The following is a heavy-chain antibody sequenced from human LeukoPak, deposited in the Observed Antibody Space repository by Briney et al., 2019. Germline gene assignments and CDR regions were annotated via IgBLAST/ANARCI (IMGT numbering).Heavy chain of an antibody. V-gene: IGHV3-74*01. CDR1: GFTLSSYW. Sequence: PGGSLRLSCADSGFTLSSYWRDWVRQAPGKGLVWISRINSDGSSTSYADSVKGRFTISRDNAKNTLYLQMNSLRAEDTAVYYCATYYDYVWGSYRSFAFDIWGQGTMVTVSS. CDR2: INSDGSST. J-gene: IGHJ3*02. D-gene: IGHD3-16*02. CDR3: ATYYDYVWGSYRSFAFDI.